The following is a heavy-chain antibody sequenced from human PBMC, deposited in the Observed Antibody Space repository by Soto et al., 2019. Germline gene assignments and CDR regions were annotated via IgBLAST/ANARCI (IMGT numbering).Heavy chain of an antibody. CDR3: ASIRSVGGSGYYVDDY. CDR1: GGTFSSYA. D-gene: IGHD3-22*01. J-gene: IGHJ4*02. V-gene: IGHV1-69*13. Sequence: ASVKVSCTASGGTFSSYAISWVRQAPGQGLERMGGIIPIFGTANYAQKFQGRVTITADESTSTAYMELSSLRSEDTAVYYCASIRSVGGSGYYVDDYWGQGTLVTVSS. CDR2: IIPIFGTA.